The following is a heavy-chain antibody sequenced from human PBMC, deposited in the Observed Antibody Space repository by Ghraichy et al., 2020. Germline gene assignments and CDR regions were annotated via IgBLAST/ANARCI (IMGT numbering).Heavy chain of an antibody. CDR1: GFTFSSYS. CDR2: IISDSNTR. Sequence: RGSLRLSCASSGFTFSSYSMNWVRQAPGKGLEWISYIISDSNTRYADSVGGRFTISRDNAKNSLYLQMNSLRDEDTAVYFCARDSRYAFDIWGQGTMVTVSS. J-gene: IGHJ3*02. V-gene: IGHV3-48*02. CDR3: ARDSRYAFDI.